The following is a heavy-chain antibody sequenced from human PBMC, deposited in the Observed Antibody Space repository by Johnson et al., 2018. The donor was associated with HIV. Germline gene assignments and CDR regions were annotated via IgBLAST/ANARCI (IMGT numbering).Heavy chain of an antibody. J-gene: IGHJ3*02. Sequence: QVQLVESGGGLVQPGGSLRLSCAASGFTFSSYAMSWVRQAPGKGLEWVAVISYDGSNKYYADSVKGRFTISRDNSKNTLYLQMNSLRAEDTAVYYCASASDAFDIWGQGTMVTVSS. CDR1: GFTFSSYA. CDR3: ASASDAFDI. CDR2: ISYDGSNK. V-gene: IGHV3-30*04.